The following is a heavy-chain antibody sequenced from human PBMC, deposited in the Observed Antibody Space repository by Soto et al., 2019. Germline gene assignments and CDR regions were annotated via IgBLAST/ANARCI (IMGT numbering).Heavy chain of an antibody. CDR1: GFTFSSNA. Sequence: EVQLLESGGDLVQPGGSLRLSCAASGFTFSSNARSWVRQAPGKGLEWVSVITNTGGDTVYADSVKGRFTMSRDNSKNILYLQMTNLRAEDTAIYYCARASGESYPGSRVFDSWGQGTRVTVSS. J-gene: IGHJ4*02. CDR2: ITNTGGDT. V-gene: IGHV3-23*01. CDR3: ARASGESYPGSRVFDS. D-gene: IGHD3-10*01.